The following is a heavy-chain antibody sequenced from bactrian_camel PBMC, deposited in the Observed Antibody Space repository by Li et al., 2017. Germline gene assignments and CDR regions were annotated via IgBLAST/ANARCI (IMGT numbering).Heavy chain of an antibody. J-gene: IGHJ4*01. Sequence: QLVESGGGLVQPGGSLTLSCAGSGFTFSTTAMSWVRQAPGKGLEWVSSINSAGSSPFYADSVKGRFTASRDNVKNTLCLQLDSLNTEDTAMYYCARAAIDSCSGAWCDGPGYWGQGTQVTVS. V-gene: IGHV3S31*01. D-gene: IGHD3*01. CDR1: GFTFSTTA. CDR3: ARAAIDSCSGAWCDGPGY. CDR2: INSAGSSP.